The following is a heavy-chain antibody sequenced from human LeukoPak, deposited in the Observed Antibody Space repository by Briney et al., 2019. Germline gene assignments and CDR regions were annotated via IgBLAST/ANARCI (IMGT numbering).Heavy chain of an antibody. CDR1: GYTFTNFG. Sequence: AASVKVSCKASGYTFTNFGISWVRQAPGQGLEWMGWTSAYNGNTNYAQKVQGRVTMTTDTSTNTAYMELRSLRSDDTAVYYCARDTRAPYSGTYYSSINDAFAIWGQGTMVTVSS. CDR3: ARDTRAPYSGTYYSSINDAFAI. CDR2: TSAYNGNT. V-gene: IGHV1-18*01. J-gene: IGHJ3*02. D-gene: IGHD1-26*01.